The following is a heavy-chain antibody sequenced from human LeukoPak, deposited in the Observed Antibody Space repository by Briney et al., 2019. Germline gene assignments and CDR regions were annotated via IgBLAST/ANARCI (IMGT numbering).Heavy chain of an antibody. CDR1: GYTFTSYG. D-gene: IGHD5-18*01. Sequence: ASVKVSCKASGYTFTSYGISWVRQAPGQGLEWMGWISAYNDNTNYAQKLQGRVTMTTDTSTSTTYIELRSLRSDDTAVYYCARAGAAMVPRFDYWGQGTLVTVSS. V-gene: IGHV1-18*01. J-gene: IGHJ4*02. CDR2: ISAYNDNT. CDR3: ARAGAAMVPRFDY.